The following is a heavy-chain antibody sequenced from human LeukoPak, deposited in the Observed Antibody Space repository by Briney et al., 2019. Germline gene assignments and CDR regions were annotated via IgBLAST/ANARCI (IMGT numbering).Heavy chain of an antibody. V-gene: IGHV3-21*01. Sequence: GGSPRLSCAASGFTFSSYSMNWVRQAPGKGLEWVSSFSSSSSYIYYADSVKGRFTISRDNAKNSLYLQMNSLRAEDTAVYYCARDITLYYDSSGYAYWGQGTLVTVSS. J-gene: IGHJ4*02. CDR3: ARDITLYYDSSGYAY. CDR2: FSSSSSYI. CDR1: GFTFSSYS. D-gene: IGHD3-22*01.